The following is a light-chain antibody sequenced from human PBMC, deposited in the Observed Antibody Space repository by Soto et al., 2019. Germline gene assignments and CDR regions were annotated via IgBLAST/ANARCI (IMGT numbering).Light chain of an antibody. CDR3: LQHNSYPLT. Sequence: DIQMTQSPSSLSASVGDRVSITCQASQGINSYLAWYQQRPGKAPKRLIYLASSLQSGVPSRSSGSGSGTEFTLTISRLQPEDFATYYCLQHNSYPLTFGPGTKVDIK. CDR1: QGINSY. CDR2: LAS. J-gene: IGKJ3*01. V-gene: IGKV1-17*01.